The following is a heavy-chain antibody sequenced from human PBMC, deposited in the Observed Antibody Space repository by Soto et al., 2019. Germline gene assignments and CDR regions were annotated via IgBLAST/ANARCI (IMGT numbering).Heavy chain of an antibody. CDR3: ARHSFIGYSSSWYYFDY. J-gene: IGHJ4*02. V-gene: IGHV5-10-1*01. CDR2: IDPSDSYT. Sequence: GESLKISCKGSGYSFTSYWISWVRQMLGKGLEWMGRIDPSDSYTNYSPSFQGHVTISADKSISTPYLQWSSLKASDTAMYYCARHSFIGYSSSWYYFDYRGQGTLVTVSS. D-gene: IGHD6-13*01. CDR1: GYSFTSYW.